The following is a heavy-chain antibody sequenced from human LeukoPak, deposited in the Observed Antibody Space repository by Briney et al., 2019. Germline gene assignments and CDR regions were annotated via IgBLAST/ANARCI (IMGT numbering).Heavy chain of an antibody. V-gene: IGHV4-38-2*01. CDR2: IYHSGST. CDR3: ARTVDFWSGYDLKYFDY. J-gene: IGHJ4*02. CDR1: GYSISSGYY. D-gene: IGHD3-3*01. Sequence: PSETLSLTCAVSGYSISSGYYGGWIRQPPGKGLEWIGSIYHSGSTYYNPSLKSRVTISVDTSKNQFSLKLSSVTAADTAVYYCARTVDFWSGYDLKYFDYWGQGTLVTVSS.